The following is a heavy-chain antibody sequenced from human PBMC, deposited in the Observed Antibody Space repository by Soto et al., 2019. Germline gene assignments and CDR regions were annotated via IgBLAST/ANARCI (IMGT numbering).Heavy chain of an antibody. CDR2: ISKSDYT. CDR1: GFAFNNYG. J-gene: IGHJ4*02. V-gene: IGHV3-21*01. D-gene: IGHD2-2*01. Sequence: LRLSCTVSGFAFNNYGINWVRQAPGKGLEWVSSISKSDYTYYSDSVKGRFTISRDNAKNSVSLQMNTLRVEDTAVYYCAREDSIIIPAVSDFWGQGTLVTVSS. CDR3: AREDSIIIPAVSDF.